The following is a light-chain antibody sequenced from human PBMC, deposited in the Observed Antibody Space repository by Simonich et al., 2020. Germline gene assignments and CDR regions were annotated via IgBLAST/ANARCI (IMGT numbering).Light chain of an antibody. CDR1: QSVSSN. CDR3: QQYNNWPYT. V-gene: IGKV3-15*01. J-gene: IGKJ2*01. CDR2: GAS. Sequence: EIGMTQSPATLSLSPGERANLPCRSSQSVSSNLAWYQRKPGQAPRLLIYGASTRATGIPARFSGSGSGTEFTLTISSLQSEDFAVYYCQQYNNWPYTFGQGTKLENK.